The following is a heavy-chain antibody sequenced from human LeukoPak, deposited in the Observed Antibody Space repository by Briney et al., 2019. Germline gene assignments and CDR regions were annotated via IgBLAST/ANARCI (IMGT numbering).Heavy chain of an antibody. CDR3: ARVPRGHGGNSGAIDY. CDR1: GFTVSSNY. CDR2: IYSGGST. J-gene: IGHJ4*02. Sequence: GGSLRLSCAASGFTVSSNYMNWVRQAPGKGLEWVSVIYSGGSTYYADSVKGRFTISRDNSKNALYLQMSSLRAEDTAVYYCARVPRGHGGNSGAIDYWGQGTLVTVSS. D-gene: IGHD4-23*01. V-gene: IGHV3-66*01.